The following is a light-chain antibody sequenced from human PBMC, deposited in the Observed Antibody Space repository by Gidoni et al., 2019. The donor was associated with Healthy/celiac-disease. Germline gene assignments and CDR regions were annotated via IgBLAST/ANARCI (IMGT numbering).Light chain of an antibody. CDR3: CSYAGSSTPGV. Sequence: QSALTQPASVSGSPGQPITISCPVTSSDVGSYYLVSWYQQHPGKAPKLMIYEGSKRPSGVSNRFSGSKSGNTASLTISGLQAEDEADYYCCSYAGSSTPGVFGGGTKLTVL. J-gene: IGLJ3*02. V-gene: IGLV2-23*01. CDR2: EGS. CDR1: SSDVGSYYL.